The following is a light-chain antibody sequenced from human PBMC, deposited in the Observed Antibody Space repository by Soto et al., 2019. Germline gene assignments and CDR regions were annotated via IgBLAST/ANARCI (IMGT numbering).Light chain of an antibody. CDR1: SSNIGTPYD. CDR2: GNN. CDR3: QSYDSSLSGYVI. J-gene: IGLJ2*01. Sequence: QAVVTQPPSVSGAPGQRVTISCTGSSSNIGTPYDVHWYQQLPGTAPKLPIYGNNNRPSGVPDRFSGSKSGTSASLAITGLQAEDEADYYCQSYDSSLSGYVIFGGGTKLTVL. V-gene: IGLV1-40*01.